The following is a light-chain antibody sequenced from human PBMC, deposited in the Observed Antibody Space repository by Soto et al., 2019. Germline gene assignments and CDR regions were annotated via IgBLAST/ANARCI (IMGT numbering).Light chain of an antibody. J-gene: IGKJ2*01. Sequence: EIVMTQSPATLSVSPGESATLSCRASQNINSNLAWYQQKPGQAPRLLIYRASTMATGIPARFSGSGSGTEFTLTISSLQSEDFAVYYCQQYHDWPPYTFGQGTRWIS. CDR2: RAS. V-gene: IGKV3-15*01. CDR3: QQYHDWPPYT. CDR1: QNINSN.